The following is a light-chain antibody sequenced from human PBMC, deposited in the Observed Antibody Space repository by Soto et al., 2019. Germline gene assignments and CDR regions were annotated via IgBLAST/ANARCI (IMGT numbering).Light chain of an antibody. J-gene: IGLJ2*01. CDR3: SSYTSSSPHVV. V-gene: IGLV2-18*02. Sequence: QSDLTQPPSVSGSPGQSVTISCTGTSSDVGSYNRVSWYQQPPGTAPKLMIYEVSNRPSGVPDRFSGSKSGNTASLTISGLQAEDEADYYCSSYTSSSPHVVFGGGTKLTVL. CDR1: SSDVGSYNR. CDR2: EVS.